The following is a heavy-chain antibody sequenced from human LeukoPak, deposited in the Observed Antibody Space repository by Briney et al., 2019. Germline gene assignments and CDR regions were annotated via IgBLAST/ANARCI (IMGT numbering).Heavy chain of an antibody. J-gene: IGHJ6*03. D-gene: IGHD3-22*01. V-gene: IGHV5-51*01. CDR1: GYSFTSYW. CDR3: ARTYYYDSSAPPYYYYYMDV. Sequence: GESLKISSKGSGYSFTSYWIGWVRPMPGKGLEWMGIIYPGDSDTRYSPSFQGQVTISADKSISTAYLQCSSLKASDTAMYYCARTYYYDSSAPPYYYYYMDVWGKGTTVTVSS. CDR2: IYPGDSDT.